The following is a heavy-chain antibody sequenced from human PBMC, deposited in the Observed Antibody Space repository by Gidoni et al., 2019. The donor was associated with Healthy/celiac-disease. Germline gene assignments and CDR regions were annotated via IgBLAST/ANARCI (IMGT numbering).Heavy chain of an antibody. CDR3: ARGLGGVPQRSYYYYYGMDV. V-gene: IGHV3-74*01. D-gene: IGHD1-26*01. J-gene: IGHJ6*02. Sequence: EVQLVESGGGLVQPGGSLRLSCAASGFPFSSYWMHWVRQAPGKGLVWVSRINSDGSSTSYADSVKGRFTISRDNAKNTLYLQMNSLRAEDTAVYYCARGLGGVPQRSYYYYYGMDVWGQGTTVTVSS. CDR2: INSDGSST. CDR1: GFPFSSYW.